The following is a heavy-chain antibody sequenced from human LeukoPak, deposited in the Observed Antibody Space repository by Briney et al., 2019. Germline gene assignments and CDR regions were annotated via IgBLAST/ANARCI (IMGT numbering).Heavy chain of an antibody. V-gene: IGHV1-8*01. D-gene: IGHD6-19*01. Sequence: ASVKVSCKASGYTFTSYDISWVRQATGQGLEWMGWMNPNSGNTGYAQKFQGRVTMTRNTSISTAYMELSSLRSEDTAVYYCARGWDSSGWYGFHWFDPWGQGTLVTVSS. CDR2: MNPNSGNT. CDR3: ARGWDSSGWYGFHWFDP. J-gene: IGHJ5*02. CDR1: GYTFTSYD.